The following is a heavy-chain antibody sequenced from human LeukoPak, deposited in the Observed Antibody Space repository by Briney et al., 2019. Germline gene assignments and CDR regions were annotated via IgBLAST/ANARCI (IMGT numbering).Heavy chain of an antibody. CDR2: ISESGTST. V-gene: IGHV3-23*01. CDR3: AKRGRSGWSGNWFDP. D-gene: IGHD6-19*01. Sequence: GGSLRLSCAASGFTFYNYAMAWVRHAPGKGLELVSTISESGTSTYYADSVKGRFTISRDNSKNTLFLQMNGLRAEDTAVYYCAKRGRSGWSGNWFDPWGQGTLVTVSS. CDR1: GFTFYNYA. J-gene: IGHJ5*02.